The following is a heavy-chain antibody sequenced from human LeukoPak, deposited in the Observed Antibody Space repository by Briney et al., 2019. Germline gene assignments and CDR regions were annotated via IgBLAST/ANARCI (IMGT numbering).Heavy chain of an antibody. CDR1: GYTFTGYY. J-gene: IGHJ6*03. Sequence: SEKVSCKASGYTFTGYYMHGVRQAPRQGLEWMGWINPNCGGTNYAQKFQGRVTMTRDTSISTAFMELRRLRADDTAVYCCARELDYGDYRPPCCYYFMDVGGEGTALTVS. V-gene: IGHV1-2*02. D-gene: IGHD4-17*01. CDR2: INPNCGGT. CDR3: ARELDYGDYRPPCCYYFMDV.